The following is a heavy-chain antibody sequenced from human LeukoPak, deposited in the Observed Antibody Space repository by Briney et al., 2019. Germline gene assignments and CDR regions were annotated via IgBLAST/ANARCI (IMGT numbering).Heavy chain of an antibody. J-gene: IGHJ4*02. Sequence: PGGSLRLSCAASGFTFSNYAMSWVRQAPGKGLEWVSAISGSGDTTYYADSVKGRFTISRDNAKNTLYLQMNSLRAEDTAIYYCAKSRGIYDNSGWRTFDYWGQGTPVTVPS. CDR1: GFTFSNYA. V-gene: IGHV3-23*01. CDR3: AKSRGIYDNSGWRTFDY. D-gene: IGHD6-19*01. CDR2: ISGSGDTT.